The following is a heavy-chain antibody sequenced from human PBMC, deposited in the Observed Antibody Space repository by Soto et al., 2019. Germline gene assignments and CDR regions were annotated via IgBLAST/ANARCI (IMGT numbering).Heavy chain of an antibody. J-gene: IGHJ4*02. V-gene: IGHV3-53*01. CDR2: IYSGGIT. Sequence: PGLLLSISCAASGFRDSSNYLSWESQGPGKGLEWGSVIYSGGITYYADSVKGRFTISRDNSKNPLYLQMNSLRAEDTAVYYCARDQMGSSSWPRGYWGQGTLVTVSS. D-gene: IGHD6-13*01. CDR1: GFRDSSNY. CDR3: ARDQMGSSSWPRGY.